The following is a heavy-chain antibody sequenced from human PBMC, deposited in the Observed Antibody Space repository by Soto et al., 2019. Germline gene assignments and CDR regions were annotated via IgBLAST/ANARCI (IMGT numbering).Heavy chain of an antibody. D-gene: IGHD5-18*01. CDR2: IFYSGST. J-gene: IGHJ4*02. V-gene: IGHV4-59*01. CDR3: TRVAQRGYSYGYADY. Sequence: SETLSLTCTVSGGSISSYYWSWIRRPPGKGLEWIGYIFYSGSTNYNPSLESRVTISVDRFKNQFSLKLSSVSATDTAVYYCTRVAQRGYSYGYADYWGQGTLVTSPQ. CDR1: GGSISSYY.